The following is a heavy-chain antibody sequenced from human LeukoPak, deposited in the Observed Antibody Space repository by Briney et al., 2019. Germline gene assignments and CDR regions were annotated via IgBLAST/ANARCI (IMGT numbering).Heavy chain of an antibody. D-gene: IGHD3-16*01. CDR2: ISGSGGTP. Sequence: GGSLRLSCAASGFTFSSIAMSWVRQAPGKGLEWVSTISGSGGTPYYADSVRGRFTISRDNSKNTLGLQMNSLRVDDTAIYYCIPRGILHSWGQGTLVTVSS. J-gene: IGHJ5*02. V-gene: IGHV3-23*01. CDR3: IPRGILHS. CDR1: GFTFSSIA.